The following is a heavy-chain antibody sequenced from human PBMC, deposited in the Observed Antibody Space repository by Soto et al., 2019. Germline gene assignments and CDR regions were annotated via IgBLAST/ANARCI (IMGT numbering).Heavy chain of an antibody. V-gene: IGHV3-23*01. D-gene: IGHD6-13*01. Sequence: VQLLESGGGLVQPGGSLRLSCAASGFTFSSYAMSWVRQAPGKGLEWVSVISGSGDSTYYADSVRGRFTISRDNSKNTLYLQMNSLRAEDTAVYYCAKDRDGAAAGPTKFYGMDVGGQGTTVTVS. CDR1: GFTFSSYA. CDR3: AKDRDGAAAGPTKFYGMDV. CDR2: ISGSGDST. J-gene: IGHJ6*02.